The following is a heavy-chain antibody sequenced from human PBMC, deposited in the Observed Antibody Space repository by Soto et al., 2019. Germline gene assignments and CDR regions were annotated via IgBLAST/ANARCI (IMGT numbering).Heavy chain of an antibody. D-gene: IGHD2-15*01. Sequence: GGSLRLSCVASGFSFSSYYMSWARQVPGRGREWLAKIKQDGSEKSYVDSVRGRFTISRDNAKNSLYLEMDSLRPEDTAVYFCASISRGAPGGPFGVHGALLTVS. J-gene: IGHJ4*01. V-gene: IGHV3-7*03. CDR3: ASISRGAPGGPF. CDR1: GFSFSSYY. CDR2: IKQDGSEK.